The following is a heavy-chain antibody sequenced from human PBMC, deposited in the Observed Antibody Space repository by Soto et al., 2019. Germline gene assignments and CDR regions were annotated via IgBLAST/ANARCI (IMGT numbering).Heavy chain of an antibody. CDR2: ISSSSSYI. J-gene: IGHJ4*02. Sequence: GGSLRLSCAASGLTFSSYSMNWVRQAPGKGLEWVSSISSSSSYIYYADSVKGRFTISRDNAKNSLYLQMNSLRAEDTAVYYCARARGTSGYDFDYWGQGTLVTVSS. CDR3: ARARGTSGYDFDY. D-gene: IGHD5-12*01. CDR1: GLTFSSYS. V-gene: IGHV3-21*01.